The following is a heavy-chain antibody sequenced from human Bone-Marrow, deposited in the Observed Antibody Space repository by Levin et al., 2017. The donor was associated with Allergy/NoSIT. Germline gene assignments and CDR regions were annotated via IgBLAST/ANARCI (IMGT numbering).Heavy chain of an antibody. CDR1: GFTFSSFA. CDR2: VSGSGGAT. D-gene: IGHD6-19*01. J-gene: IGHJ5*02. Sequence: PGGSLRLSCAASGFTFSSFAMNWVRQAPGKGLEWVAGVSGSGGATYYADPAKGRFIISRDNSKKNQYLQMNRLRAADTAVYFCAKSYSSGWYVGGWFDPWGQGTLVTVSS. V-gene: IGHV3-23*01. CDR3: AKSYSSGWYVGGWFDP.